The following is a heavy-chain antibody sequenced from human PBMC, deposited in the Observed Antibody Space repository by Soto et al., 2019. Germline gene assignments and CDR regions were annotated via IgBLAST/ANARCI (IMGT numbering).Heavy chain of an antibody. CDR2: IIGSGGSP. V-gene: IGHV3-23*01. Sequence: PRGSLRLSCAASGFTFSSYAMSWVRQAPGKGLEWVSTIIGSGGSPYYADSVKGRFTISRDNSKNTLYVQMNSLRADDTAEYYCAKHSGYDHYYDMDVWGQGTTVTVSS. D-gene: IGHD5-12*01. CDR3: AKHSGYDHYYDMDV. CDR1: GFTFSSYA. J-gene: IGHJ6*02.